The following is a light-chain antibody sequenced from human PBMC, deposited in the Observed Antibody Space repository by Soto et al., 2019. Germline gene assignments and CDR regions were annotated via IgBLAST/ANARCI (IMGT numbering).Light chain of an antibody. CDR2: DNT. Sequence: QSVLTQPPSVSGAPGERVTISCTGSSSDIGAGYRVRWYQQVPGTAPKLLIYDNTNRPSGVSVRFSGSKSGTSASLAISGLQAEDEADYFCCSYAGGYTYLFGTGTKLTVL. CDR3: CSYAGGYTYL. V-gene: IGLV1-40*01. J-gene: IGLJ1*01. CDR1: SSDIGAGYR.